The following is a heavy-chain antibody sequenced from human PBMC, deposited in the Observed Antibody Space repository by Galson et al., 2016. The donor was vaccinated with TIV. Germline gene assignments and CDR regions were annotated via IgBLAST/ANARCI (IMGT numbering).Heavy chain of an antibody. V-gene: IGHV1-2*02. CDR3: ATIEGGVDSF. D-gene: IGHD2-21*01. Sequence: SVKVSCKASGYTFTAYYVHWIRQAPGQGLEWMGWVYPNSGGAILAPKFEGRVIMTRDTSINTAYMELTSLTSDDTAVYFCATIEGGVDSFWGRGTLVTVSS. CDR2: VYPNSGGA. J-gene: IGHJ4*02. CDR1: GYTFTAYY.